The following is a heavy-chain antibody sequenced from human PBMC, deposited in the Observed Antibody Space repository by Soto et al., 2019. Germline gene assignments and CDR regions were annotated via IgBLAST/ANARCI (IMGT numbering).Heavy chain of an antibody. V-gene: IGHV3-23*01. CDR1: GFTFSSYA. CDR2: VGGSDPNS. J-gene: IGHJ2*01. CDR3: AKGSVLSPGYFDL. D-gene: IGHD3-16*01. Sequence: EVQLLESGGGLVQPGGSLRLSCAVSGFTFSSYAMSWVRRAPGKGLEWVSAVGGSDPNSYYADSVKGRFTISRDISKNTLYLQMNSLRDEDTALYYCAKGSVLSPGYFDLWGRGTLVTVSS.